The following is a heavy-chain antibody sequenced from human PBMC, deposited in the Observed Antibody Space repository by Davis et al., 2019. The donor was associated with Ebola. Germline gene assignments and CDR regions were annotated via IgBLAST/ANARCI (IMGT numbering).Heavy chain of an antibody. D-gene: IGHD3-3*01. CDR3: AVGRQNYDHYYYYMDV. Sequence: ASVKVSCKVSGYTLTELSMHWVRQAPGKGLEWMGGFDPEDGETIYAQKFQGRVTMTEDTSTDTAYMELSSLRSEDTAVYYCAVGRQNYDHYYYYMDVWGKGTTVTVSS. J-gene: IGHJ6*03. V-gene: IGHV1-24*01. CDR1: GYTLTELS. CDR2: FDPEDGET.